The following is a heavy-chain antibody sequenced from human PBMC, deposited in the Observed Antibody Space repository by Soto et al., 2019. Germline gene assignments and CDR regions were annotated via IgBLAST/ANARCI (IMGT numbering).Heavy chain of an antibody. J-gene: IGHJ6*02. CDR1: GFTFSSYA. Sequence: QVQLVESGGGVVQPGRSLRLSCAASGFTFSSYAMHWVRKAPGKGLGWVAVISYDGSNKYYADSVKGRFTISSDNAENTLYLQMNSLRAEDTAVYYCARAGTTAVYYYYGMDVWGQGTTVTVSS. D-gene: IGHD1-1*01. CDR2: ISYDGSNK. V-gene: IGHV3-30-3*01. CDR3: ARAGTTAVYYYYGMDV.